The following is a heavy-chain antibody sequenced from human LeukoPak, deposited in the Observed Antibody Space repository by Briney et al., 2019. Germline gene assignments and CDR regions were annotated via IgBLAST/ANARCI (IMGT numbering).Heavy chain of an antibody. CDR3: AKNAEREKHFTPKRYKWNSYFDY. D-gene: IGHD1-7*01. CDR1: GFTFSSYS. J-gene: IGHJ4*02. Sequence: GTLRLSCAASGFTFSSYSMSWVRQAPGKGLEWVSVISGNGGDTFYADSVKGRFTISRDNSKHTLYLQMNSLRVEDTAVYYCAKNAEREKHFTPKRYKWNSYFDYWGQGTLVTVSS. CDR2: ISGNGGDT. V-gene: IGHV3-23*01.